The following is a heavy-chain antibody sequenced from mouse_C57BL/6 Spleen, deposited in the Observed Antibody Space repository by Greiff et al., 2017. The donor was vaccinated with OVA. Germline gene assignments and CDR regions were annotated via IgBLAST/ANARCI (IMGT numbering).Heavy chain of an antibody. V-gene: IGHV1-82*01. CDR3: ARWGLITTALDY. D-gene: IGHD1-2*01. J-gene: IGHJ2*01. CDR2: IYPGDGDT. Sequence: VKLQESGPELVKPGASVKISCKASGYAFSSSWMNWVKQRPGKGLEWIGRIYPGDGDTNYNGKFKGKATLTADKSSSTAYMQLSSLTSEDSAVYFCARWGLITTALDYWGQGTTLTVSS. CDR1: GYAFSSSW.